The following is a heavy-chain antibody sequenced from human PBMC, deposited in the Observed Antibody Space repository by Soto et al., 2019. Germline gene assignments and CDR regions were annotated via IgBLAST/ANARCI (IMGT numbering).Heavy chain of an antibody. J-gene: IGHJ1*01. CDR3: ARRIAVSSSHIEH. CDR2: VYDTGST. D-gene: IGHD6-6*01. CDR1: GGSISGYY. Sequence: LSLTCSVSGGSISGYYWSWIRQAPGKGLEWIGYVYDTGSTSYNPSLQSRVTISVDTSKKQFSLSLRLVTAADTAVYFCARRIAVSSSHIEHWGQVTRVTFPS. V-gene: IGHV4-59*01.